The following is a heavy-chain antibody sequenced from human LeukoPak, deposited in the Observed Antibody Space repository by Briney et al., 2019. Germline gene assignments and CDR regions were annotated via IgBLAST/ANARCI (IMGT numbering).Heavy chain of an antibody. D-gene: IGHD5-24*01. Sequence: EGPLRTSCVSAGFIFEDYAFQWWSRAPAERLVWLFVISGDGGSTYYADSVKGRFTISRDNSKNSLYLQMNSLRTEDTALYYCAKDIGWLHIIHWGQGTLVTVSS. J-gene: IGHJ4*02. CDR2: ISGDGGST. CDR3: AKDIGWLHIIH. CDR1: GFIFEDYA. V-gene: IGHV3-43*02.